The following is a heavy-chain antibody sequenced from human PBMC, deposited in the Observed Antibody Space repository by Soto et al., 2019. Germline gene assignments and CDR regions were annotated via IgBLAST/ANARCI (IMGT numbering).Heavy chain of an antibody. D-gene: IGHD3-10*01. J-gene: IGHJ6*02. V-gene: IGHV4-39*01. Sequence: SETLSLTCTVSGGSISSSSYYWGWTRQPPGKGLEWIGSIYYSGSTYYNPSLKSRVTISVDTSKNQFSLKLSSVTAADTAVYSCARFSGDSSYYYYGMDVWGQGTTVTVSS. CDR1: GGSISSSSYY. CDR2: IYYSGST. CDR3: ARFSGDSSYYYYGMDV.